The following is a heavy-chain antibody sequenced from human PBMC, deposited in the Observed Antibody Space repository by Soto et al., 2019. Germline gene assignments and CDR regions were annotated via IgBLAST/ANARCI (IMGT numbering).Heavy chain of an antibody. CDR1: GFSFDDYV. CDR2: ISWNSGSI. D-gene: IGHD6-19*01. Sequence: GGSLRLSCAASGFSFDDYVMHWVRQAPGKGLEWVSGISWNSGSIGYADSVKGRFTISRDNAKSSLYLQMNSLRVEDTAVYYCAKAELSGWYDLNFPQSFGYRGQRTPVTVSS. V-gene: IGHV3-9*01. CDR3: AKAELSGWYDLNFPQSFGY. J-gene: IGHJ4*02.